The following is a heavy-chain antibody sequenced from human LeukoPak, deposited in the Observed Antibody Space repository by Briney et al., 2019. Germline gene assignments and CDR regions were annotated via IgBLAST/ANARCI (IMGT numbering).Heavy chain of an antibody. CDR3: ARANDSRDPPHFDY. D-gene: IGHD3-16*01. V-gene: IGHV1-69*06. CDR2: IIPIFGTA. CDR1: GGSFSNYA. Sequence: SVKVSCKASGGSFSNYAISWVRQAPGQGLEWMGGIIPIFGTANYAQKFRGRVTITADKSTRTAYMELSSLRSEDTAVYYCARANDSRDPPHFDYWGQGTLVTVSS. J-gene: IGHJ4*02.